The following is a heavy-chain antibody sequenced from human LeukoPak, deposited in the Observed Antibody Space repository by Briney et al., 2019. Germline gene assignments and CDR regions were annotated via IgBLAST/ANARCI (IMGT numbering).Heavy chain of an antibody. D-gene: IGHD6-6*01. CDR2: IWYDGSNK. CDR3: ARGGGYSSSSMLDY. Sequence: GGSLRLSCAASGFTFSSYGMHWVRQAPGKGLEWVAVIWYDGSNKYYADSVKGRFTISRDNSKNTLYLQMNSLRAEDTAVYYCARGGGYSSSSMLDYWGQGTLVTVSS. CDR1: GFTFSSYG. V-gene: IGHV3-30*19. J-gene: IGHJ4*02.